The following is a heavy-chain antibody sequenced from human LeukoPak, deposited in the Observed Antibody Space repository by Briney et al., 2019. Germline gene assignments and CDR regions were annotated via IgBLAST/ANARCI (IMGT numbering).Heavy chain of an antibody. CDR2: INHSGST. J-gene: IGHJ4*02. D-gene: IGHD3-10*01. CDR3: ARVMGDY. Sequence: SETLSLTCAVYGGSFSGYYWSWIRQPQGKGLEWIGEINHSGSTNYNPSLKSRVTISVDTSKNQFSLKLSSLTAADTAVYYCARVMGDYWGQGTLVTVSS. V-gene: IGHV4-34*01. CDR1: GGSFSGYY.